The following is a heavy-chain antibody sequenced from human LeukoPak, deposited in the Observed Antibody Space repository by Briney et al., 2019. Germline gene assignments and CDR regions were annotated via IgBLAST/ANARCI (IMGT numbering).Heavy chain of an antibody. V-gene: IGHV4-30-4*08. CDR1: GGSISSGDYY. J-gene: IGHJ4*02. CDR3: ARGEDGYNYRLIDY. Sequence: SETLSLTCTVSGGSISSGDYYWSWIRQPPGKGLEWIGYIYYSGSTCYNPSLKSRVTISVDTSKNQFSLKLSSVTAADTAVYYCARGEDGYNYRLIDYWGQGTLVTVSS. D-gene: IGHD5-24*01. CDR2: IYYSGST.